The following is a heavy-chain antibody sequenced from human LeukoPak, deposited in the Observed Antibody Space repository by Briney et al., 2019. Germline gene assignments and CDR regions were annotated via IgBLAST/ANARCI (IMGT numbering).Heavy chain of an antibody. D-gene: IGHD6-6*01. CDR1: GFTFSSYG. CDR3: ARDEIDYSSSRYYYYGMDV. CDR2: IWYDGSNK. J-gene: IGHJ6*02. V-gene: IGHV3-33*01. Sequence: GGSLRLSCAASGFTFSSYGMHWVRQAPGKGLEWVAVIWYDGSNKYYADSVKGRFTISRDNSKNTLYLQMNSLRAEDTAVYYCARDEIDYSSSRYYYYGMDVWGQGTTVTVSS.